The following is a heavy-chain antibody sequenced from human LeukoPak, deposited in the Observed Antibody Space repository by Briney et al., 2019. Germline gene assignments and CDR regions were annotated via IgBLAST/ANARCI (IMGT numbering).Heavy chain of an antibody. CDR1: GFTFSGSA. Sequence: GGSLRLSCAASGFTFSGSAMHWVRQAPGKGLEWVAFIRYDGSNKYYADSVKGRFTISRDNSKNTLYLQMNSLRAEDTAVYYCARKDGYNYFYYYYYMDVWGKGTTVTISS. CDR3: ARKDGYNYFYYYYYMDV. V-gene: IGHV3-30*04. J-gene: IGHJ6*03. D-gene: IGHD5-24*01. CDR2: IRYDGSNK.